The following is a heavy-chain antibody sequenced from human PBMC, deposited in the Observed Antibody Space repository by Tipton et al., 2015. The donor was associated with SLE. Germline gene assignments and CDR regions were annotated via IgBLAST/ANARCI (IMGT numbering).Heavy chain of an antibody. Sequence: GSLRLSCAASGFTFSSYEMNWVRQAPGKGLEWVSYISSSGSTIYYADSVEGRFTISRDNAKNSLYLQMNSLRAEDTAVYYCARDNGVGAPVDAFDIWGQGTMVTVSS. CDR1: GFTFSSYE. J-gene: IGHJ3*02. CDR2: ISSSGSTI. V-gene: IGHV3-48*03. CDR3: ARDNGVGAPVDAFDI. D-gene: IGHD3-3*01.